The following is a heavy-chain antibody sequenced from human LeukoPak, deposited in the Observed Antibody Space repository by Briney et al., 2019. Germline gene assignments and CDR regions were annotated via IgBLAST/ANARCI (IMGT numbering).Heavy chain of an antibody. CDR3: AKDLGGSATTV. D-gene: IGHD2-2*01. V-gene: IGHV3-9*01. J-gene: IGHJ4*02. CDR2: ISWSGDRM. Sequence: PGGSLRLSCAASGFTFEDHVMHWVRQAPGKGLEWVSSISWSGDRMGYANAVKGRFTISRDNAKNSLFLLMNSLRVEDTALYYCAKDLGGSATTVWGQGTLVTVSS. CDR1: GFTFEDHV.